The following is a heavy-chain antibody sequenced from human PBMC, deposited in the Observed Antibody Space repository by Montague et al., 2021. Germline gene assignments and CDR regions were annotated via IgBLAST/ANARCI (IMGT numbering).Heavy chain of an antibody. Sequence: ETLSLTCAVYGGSFNAYYWSWIRQSPGKGLEWIGEIHHRGSIYYDPTTDYNPSLQSRVTIAVDASKNQFSLRLRSVTAADTAVYYCASHSVGFESYYNGLDVWGRGTPVIVSS. CDR2: IHHRGSIYYDPTT. J-gene: IGHJ6*02. V-gene: IGHV4-34*01. CDR1: GGSFNAYY. D-gene: IGHD3-10*01. CDR3: ASHSVGFESYYNGLDV.